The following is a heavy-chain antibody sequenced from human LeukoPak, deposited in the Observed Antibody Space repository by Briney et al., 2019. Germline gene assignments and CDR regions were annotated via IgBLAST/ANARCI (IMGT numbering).Heavy chain of an antibody. D-gene: IGHD6-6*01. J-gene: IGHJ4*02. CDR2: INSDGSRT. Sequence: GGSLRLSCSASGFTFSTYWMVWVRQAPGKGLLWVSHINSDGSRTGYADPVKGRFTMSRDNAKNTLYLQMNSLRAEGTAVYFCARAAYSSSPDYWGQGTLVTVSS. CDR3: ARAAYSSSPDY. CDR1: GFTFSTYW. V-gene: IGHV3-74*01.